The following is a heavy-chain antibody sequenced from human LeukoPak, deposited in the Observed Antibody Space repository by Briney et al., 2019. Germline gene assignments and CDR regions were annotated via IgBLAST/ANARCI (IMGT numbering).Heavy chain of an antibody. CDR3: ARGSPVLRYFDWFLTYNWFDP. CDR1: GWSFSGYY. D-gene: IGHD3-9*01. J-gene: IGHJ5*02. V-gene: IGHV4-34*01. CDR2: INHSGST. Sequence: SETLSLTCAVSGWSFSGYYWSWIRQPPGKGLEWIGEINHSGSTNYNPSLKSRVTRSVDTSKNQFSLKLSSVTTAHTAVNYCARGSPVLRYFDWFLTYNWFDPWGQGTLVTVSS.